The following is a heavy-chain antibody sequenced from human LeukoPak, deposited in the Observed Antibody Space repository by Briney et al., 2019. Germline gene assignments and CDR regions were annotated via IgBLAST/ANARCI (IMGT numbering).Heavy chain of an antibody. D-gene: IGHD4-17*01. CDR2: INPSGGST. Sequence: EASVKVSCKASGYTFTSYYMHWVRQAPGQGLEWMGIINPSGGSTSYAQKFQGRVTMTRDTSTSTVYMELSSLRSEDTAVYYCARAFADDYGDYNFDYWGQGTLVTVSS. V-gene: IGHV1-46*01. CDR1: GYTFTSYY. CDR3: ARAFADDYGDYNFDY. J-gene: IGHJ4*02.